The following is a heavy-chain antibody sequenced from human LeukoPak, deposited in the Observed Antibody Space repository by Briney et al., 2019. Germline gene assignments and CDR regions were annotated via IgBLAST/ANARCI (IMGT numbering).Heavy chain of an antibody. Sequence: AGGSLRLSCAASGFTFSSYAMHWVRQAPGKGLEWVAVISYDGSNKYYADSVKGRFTIYRDNSKNTLYLQMNSLRAEDTAVYYCARGIVVVPAATFYYYYGMDVWGQGTTVTVSS. D-gene: IGHD2-2*01. J-gene: IGHJ6*02. CDR1: GFTFSSYA. CDR2: ISYDGSNK. V-gene: IGHV3-30-3*01. CDR3: ARGIVVVPAATFYYYYGMDV.